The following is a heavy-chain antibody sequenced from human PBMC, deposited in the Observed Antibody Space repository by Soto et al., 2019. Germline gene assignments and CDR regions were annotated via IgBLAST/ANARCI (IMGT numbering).Heavy chain of an antibody. D-gene: IGHD3-22*01. CDR3: ALYYDSNAYGSAFDY. V-gene: IGHV4-39*01. CDR1: GGSFSSTSYY. CDR2: IEHTGST. J-gene: IGHJ4*02. Sequence: SETLSLTCTVSGGSFSSTSYYWGWIRQPPGKGLEWIGSIEHTGSTYYNPSLKSRITMSVDTSKRQFSLKLSTVTAADTAVYYCALYYDSNAYGSAFDYWGQGTLVTVSS.